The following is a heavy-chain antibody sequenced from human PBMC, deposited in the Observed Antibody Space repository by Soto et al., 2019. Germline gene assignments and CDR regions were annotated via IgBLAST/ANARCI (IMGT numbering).Heavy chain of an antibody. CDR2: SDPSDSST. Sequence: GESLEFSCQVSGISFSSYCITWVRQLRGRGLEWMARSDPSDSSTNYSPSFRGHITISADRSINTASLQWSSLKASDTAIYYCARGVKMAPPHRYYFDIWGQGTLVTVSS. J-gene: IGHJ4*02. V-gene: IGHV5-10-1*01. D-gene: IGHD3-10*01. CDR3: ARGVKMAPPHRYYFDI. CDR1: GISFSSYC.